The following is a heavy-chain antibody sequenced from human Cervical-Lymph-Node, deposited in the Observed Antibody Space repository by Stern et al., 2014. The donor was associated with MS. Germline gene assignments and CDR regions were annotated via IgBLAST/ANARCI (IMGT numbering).Heavy chain of an antibody. CDR2: INQDGSEE. V-gene: IGHV3-7*01. J-gene: IGHJ4*02. CDR1: EFIFSSYW. CDR3: ARDNDY. Sequence: EVQLVESGGGLVQPGGSLRLSCAASEFIFSSYWMSWVRQAPGKGLVWGANINQDGSEEYYVDSVKGRFSISRDNAKNYLSMPMNSLRAEDTAIYCCARDNDYCGQGTLVTVSS.